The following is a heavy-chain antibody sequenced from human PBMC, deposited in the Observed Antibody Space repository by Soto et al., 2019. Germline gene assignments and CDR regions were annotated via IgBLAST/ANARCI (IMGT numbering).Heavy chain of an antibody. V-gene: IGHV1-2*04. CDR2: INPNSGGT. Sequence: GASVKVSCKASGYTFTGYYMHWVRQAPGQGLEWMGWINPNSGGTNYAQKFQGWVTMTRDTSISTAYMELSRLRSDDTAVYYCARGGYCSGGSCPPTTPSAPYGMDVWGQGTTVTVSS. CDR3: ARGGYCSGGSCPPTTPSAPYGMDV. J-gene: IGHJ6*02. CDR1: GYTFTGYY. D-gene: IGHD2-15*01.